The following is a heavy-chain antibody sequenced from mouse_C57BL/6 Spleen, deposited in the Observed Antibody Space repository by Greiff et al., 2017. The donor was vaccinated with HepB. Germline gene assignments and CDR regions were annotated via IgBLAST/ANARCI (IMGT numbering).Heavy chain of an antibody. V-gene: IGHV5-16*01. J-gene: IGHJ1*03. Sequence: EVQRVESEGGLVQPGSSMKLSCTASGFTFSDYYMAWVRQVPEKGLEWVANINYDGSSTYYLDSLKSRFIISRDNAKNILYLQMSSLKSEDTATYYWARERSMDSNYLYWYFDVWGTGTTVTVSS. D-gene: IGHD2-5*01. CDR1: GFTFSDYY. CDR3: ARERSMDSNYLYWYFDV. CDR2: INYDGSST.